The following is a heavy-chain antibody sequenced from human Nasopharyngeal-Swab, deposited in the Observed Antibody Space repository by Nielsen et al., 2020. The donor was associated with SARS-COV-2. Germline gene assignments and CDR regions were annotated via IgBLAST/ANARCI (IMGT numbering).Heavy chain of an antibody. D-gene: IGHD5-24*01. CDR1: GFTISTNG. Sequence: GGSLRLSCAASGFTISTNGMHWVRQAPGKGLEWLAYISSSSSKSYYADSVKGRFTISRDNPKKSLYLQMNSLRVEDTALYYCARDRRDVDNQWGQGTLVTVSS. V-gene: IGHV3-48*01. J-gene: IGHJ4*02. CDR2: ISSSSSKS. CDR3: ARDRRDVDNQ.